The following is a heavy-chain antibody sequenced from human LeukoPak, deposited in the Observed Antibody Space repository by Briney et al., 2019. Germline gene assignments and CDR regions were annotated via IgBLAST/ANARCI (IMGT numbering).Heavy chain of an antibody. Sequence: GGSLRLSCAASGFTFSSYAMSWVRQAPGKGLEWVSAISGSGGSTYYADSVKGRFTISRDNSKNTLYLQMNSLRAEDTAVYYCVFDSSGYYYFAFDIWGQGTMVTVSS. J-gene: IGHJ3*02. V-gene: IGHV3-23*01. CDR1: GFTFSSYA. D-gene: IGHD3-22*01. CDR2: ISGSGGST. CDR3: VFDSSGYYYFAFDI.